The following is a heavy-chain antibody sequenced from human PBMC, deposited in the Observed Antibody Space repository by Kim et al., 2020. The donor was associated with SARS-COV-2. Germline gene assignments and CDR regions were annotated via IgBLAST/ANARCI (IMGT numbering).Heavy chain of an antibody. D-gene: IGHD2-15*01. CDR3: ARDLREYCSGGSCYDGNFDY. J-gene: IGHJ4*02. Sequence: SVKVSCKASGGTFSSYAISWVRQAPGQGLEWMGGIIPIFGTANYAQKFQGRVTITADESTSTAYMELSSLRSEDTAVYYCARDLREYCSGGSCYDGNFDYWGQGTLVTVSS. CDR2: IIPIFGTA. V-gene: IGHV1-69*13. CDR1: GGTFSSYA.